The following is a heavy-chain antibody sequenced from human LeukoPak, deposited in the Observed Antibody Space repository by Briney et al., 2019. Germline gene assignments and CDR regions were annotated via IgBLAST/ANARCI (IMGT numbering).Heavy chain of an antibody. V-gene: IGHV1-69*13. D-gene: IGHD2-15*01. J-gene: IGHJ5*02. CDR3: ARVGCSGGSCYSFGWFDP. CDR1: GGTFSSYA. Sequence: SVKVSCKASGGTFSSYAISWVRQAPGQGLEWMGGIIPIFGTANYAQKFQGRVTITADESTSTAYMELSSLRSEDTAVYYCARVGCSGGSCYSFGWFDPWGQGTLVTVPS. CDR2: IIPIFGTA.